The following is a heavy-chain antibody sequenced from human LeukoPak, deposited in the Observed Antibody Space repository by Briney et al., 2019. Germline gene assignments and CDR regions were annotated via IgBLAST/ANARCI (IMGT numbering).Heavy chain of an antibody. CDR1: GYTFTSYD. CDR2: MNPNSGNT. CDR3: ARELNLVRGVSYNWFDP. D-gene: IGHD3-10*01. V-gene: IGHV1-8*01. Sequence: ASVKVSCKASGYTFTSYDINWVRQATGQGLEWMGWMNPNSGNTGYAQKFQGRVTMTRNTSISTAYMELSSLRSEDTAVYYCARELNLVRGVSYNWFDPWGQGTLVTVSS. J-gene: IGHJ5*02.